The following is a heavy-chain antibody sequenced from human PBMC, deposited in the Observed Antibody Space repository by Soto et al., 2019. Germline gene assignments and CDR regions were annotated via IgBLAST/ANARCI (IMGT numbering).Heavy chain of an antibody. CDR1: GFTFSSYG. CDR3: ARDRTALELRLYYGMEV. CDR2: ISYDGSNK. Sequence: GGSLRLSCAASGFTFSSYGMHWVRQAPGKGLEWVAVISYDGSNKYYADSVKGRFTISRDNSKNALYLQMNSLRAEDTAVYYCARDRTALELRLYYGMEVWGQGTTVTVSS. J-gene: IGHJ6*02. D-gene: IGHD1-7*01. V-gene: IGHV3-30*03.